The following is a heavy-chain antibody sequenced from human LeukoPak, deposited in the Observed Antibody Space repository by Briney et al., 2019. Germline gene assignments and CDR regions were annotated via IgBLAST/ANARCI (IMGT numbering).Heavy chain of an antibody. CDR3: ARDDEGVTDLYSYGSGDY. V-gene: IGHV3-21*01. CDR2: ISSSSSYI. Sequence: GGSLRLSCAASGFTFSSYSMNWVRQAPGKGLEWVSSISSSSSYIYYADSVKGRFTISRDNAKNSLYLQMNSLRAEDTAVYYCARDDEGVTDLYSYGSGDYWGQGTLVTVSS. J-gene: IGHJ4*02. D-gene: IGHD5-18*01. CDR1: GFTFSSYS.